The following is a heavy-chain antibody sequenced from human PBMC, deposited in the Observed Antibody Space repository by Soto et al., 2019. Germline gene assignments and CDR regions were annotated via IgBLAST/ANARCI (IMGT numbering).Heavy chain of an antibody. J-gene: IGHJ6*02. CDR1: GYTFTSYD. Sequence: ASLKVSCKASGYTFTSYDINWVRQATGQGLEWMGWMNPNSGNTGYAQKFQGRVTMTRNTSISTAYMELSSLRSEDTAVYYCARGTYYDFWSGHYYYGMDVWGQGTTVTVYS. V-gene: IGHV1-8*01. CDR2: MNPNSGNT. CDR3: ARGTYYDFWSGHYYYGMDV. D-gene: IGHD3-3*01.